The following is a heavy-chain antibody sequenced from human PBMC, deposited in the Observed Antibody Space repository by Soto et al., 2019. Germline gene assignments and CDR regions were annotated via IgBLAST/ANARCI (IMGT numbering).Heavy chain of an antibody. J-gene: IGHJ4*02. V-gene: IGHV3-66*01. D-gene: IGHD5-12*01. CDR1: GFTVSSNY. CDR3: ARVPSGGYDYSFDY. Sequence: GGSLRLSCAASGFTVSSNYMSWVRQAPGKGLEWVSVIYSGGSTYYADSVKGRFTISRDNSKNTLYLQMNSLRAEDTAVYYCARVPSGGYDYSFDYWGQGTLVTVSS. CDR2: IYSGGST.